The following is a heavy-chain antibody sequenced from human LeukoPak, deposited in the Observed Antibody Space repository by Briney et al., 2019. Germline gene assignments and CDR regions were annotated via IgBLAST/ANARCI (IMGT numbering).Heavy chain of an antibody. D-gene: IGHD3-22*01. V-gene: IGHV3-21*01. J-gene: IGHJ1*01. CDR2: ISSSSSYI. Sequence: PGGSLRLSCAASGFTFSSYSMNWVRQAPGKGLEWVSSISSSSSYICYADSVKGRFTISRDNAKNSLYLQMNSLRAEDTAVYYCARDGTMVVAAEYFQHWGQGTLVTVSS. CDR3: ARDGTMVVAAEYFQH. CDR1: GFTFSSYS.